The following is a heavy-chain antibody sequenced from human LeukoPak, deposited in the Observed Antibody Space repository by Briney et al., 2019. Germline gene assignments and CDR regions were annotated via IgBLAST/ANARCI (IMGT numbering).Heavy chain of an antibody. Sequence: PWASVKVSCKASGYTFTGYYMHWVRQAPGQGLEWMGWINPNSGGTNYAQKFQGRFTMTRDTSISTAYMELSRLRPDDTAVYYCARHTDEYGSGSYYNSWFDPWGQGTLVTVSS. CDR2: INPNSGGT. V-gene: IGHV1-2*02. J-gene: IGHJ5*02. CDR3: ARHTDEYGSGSYYNSWFDP. D-gene: IGHD3-10*01. CDR1: GYTFTGYY.